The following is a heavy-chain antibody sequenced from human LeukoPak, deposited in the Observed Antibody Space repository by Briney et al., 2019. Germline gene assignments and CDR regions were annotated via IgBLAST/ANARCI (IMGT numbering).Heavy chain of an antibody. V-gene: IGHV3-23*01. CDR3: AKVGRYYDSSGYPDDY. Sequence: PGGSLRLSCAASGFTFSSYGMSWVRQAPGKGLEWVSAISGSGGSTYYADSVKGRFTISRDNSKNTLYLQMNSLRAEDTAVYYCAKVGRYYDSSGYPDDYWGQGTLVTVSS. D-gene: IGHD3-22*01. CDR1: GFTFSSYG. CDR2: ISGSGGST. J-gene: IGHJ4*02.